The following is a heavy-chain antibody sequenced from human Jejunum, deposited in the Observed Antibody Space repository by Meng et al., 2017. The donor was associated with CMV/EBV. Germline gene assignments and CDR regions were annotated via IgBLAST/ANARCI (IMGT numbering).Heavy chain of an antibody. D-gene: IGHD6-6*01. CDR1: FSRYA. CDR2: ISSGGST. V-gene: IGHV3-23*01. CDR3: AKRIEARRMRLNYYGMDV. J-gene: IGHJ6*02. Sequence: FSRYALGWVRQAPGKGLEWVASISSGGSTYYADSVKGRFTISRDNSKDTLYLQINSLRVEDTAVYYCAKRIEARRMRLNYYGMDVWGQGTTVTVSS.